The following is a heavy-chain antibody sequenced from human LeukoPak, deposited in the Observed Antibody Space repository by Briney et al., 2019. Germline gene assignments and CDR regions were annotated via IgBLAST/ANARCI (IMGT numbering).Heavy chain of an antibody. Sequence: SETLSLTCTVSGGSISSYYWSWTRQPPGKGLEWIGYINYSGSTNYNPSLKSRVTISVDTSKNQFSLKLSSVTAADTAVYYCARANFIVATIPYYYYMDVWDKGTTVTVSS. V-gene: IGHV4-59*01. J-gene: IGHJ6*03. CDR3: ARANFIVATIPYYYYMDV. CDR2: INYSGST. D-gene: IGHD5-12*01. CDR1: GGSISSYY.